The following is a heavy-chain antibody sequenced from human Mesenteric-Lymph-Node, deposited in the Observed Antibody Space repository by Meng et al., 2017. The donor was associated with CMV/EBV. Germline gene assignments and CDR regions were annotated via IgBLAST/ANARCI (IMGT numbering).Heavy chain of an antibody. J-gene: IGHJ6*02. D-gene: IGHD3-10*01. CDR1: GGSIRTYY. CDR2: ISNSGTT. CDR3: ARGRVYYYGWNPPYGMDV. V-gene: IGHV4-59*01. Sequence: SETLSLTCTVSGGSIRTYYWTWIRRSPGKGLEWSGYISNSGTTNYNPSLKSRVTMSVDASQNQFSLSLSSVTAADTAVYYCARGRVYYYGWNPPYGMDVWGQGTTVTVSS.